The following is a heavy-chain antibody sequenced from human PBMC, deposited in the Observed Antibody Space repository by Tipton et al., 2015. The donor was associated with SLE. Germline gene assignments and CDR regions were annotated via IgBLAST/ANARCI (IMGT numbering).Heavy chain of an antibody. V-gene: IGHV4-34*01. J-gene: IGHJ4*02. CDR3: ARHPPRGGSGYALDN. CDR1: GGSFSGYY. D-gene: IGHD5-12*01. Sequence: TLSLTCAVYGGSFSGYYWSWIRQPPGRGLEWIGEINHSGSTNYNPSLKSRVTISVDTSKNLFSLKLSSVTAADTAVYYCARHPPRGGSGYALDNWGQGTLVTVSS. CDR2: INHSGST.